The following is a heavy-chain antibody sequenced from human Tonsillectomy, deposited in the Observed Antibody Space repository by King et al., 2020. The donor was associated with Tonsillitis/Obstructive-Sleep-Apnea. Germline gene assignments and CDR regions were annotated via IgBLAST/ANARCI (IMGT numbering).Heavy chain of an antibody. Sequence: VQLVESGGGLVKPGGYLRLYCAASGFTFSSYSMNWVRQAPGKGLEWVSSISSSSSYIYYADSVKGRFTISRDNAKNSLYLQMNSLRAEDTAVYDCARVEQQLVLPFDYWGQGTLVTVSS. J-gene: IGHJ4*02. CDR3: ARVEQQLVLPFDY. D-gene: IGHD6-13*01. CDR1: GFTFSSYS. V-gene: IGHV3-21*01. CDR2: ISSSSSYI.